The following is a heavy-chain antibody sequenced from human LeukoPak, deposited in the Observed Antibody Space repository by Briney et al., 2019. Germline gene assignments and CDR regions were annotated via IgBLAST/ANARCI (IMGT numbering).Heavy chain of an antibody. CDR3: ARGGTMVRGVIISGWFDP. CDR1: GGSISNHY. J-gene: IGHJ5*02. V-gene: IGHV4-59*11. D-gene: IGHD3-10*01. CDR2: IYYSGST. Sequence: SETLSLTCTVSGGSISNHYWSWIRQPPGKGLEWIGYIYYSGSTNYNPSLKSRVTISVDTSKNQFSLKLSSVTAADTAVYYCARGGTMVRGVIISGWFDPWGQGTLVTVSS.